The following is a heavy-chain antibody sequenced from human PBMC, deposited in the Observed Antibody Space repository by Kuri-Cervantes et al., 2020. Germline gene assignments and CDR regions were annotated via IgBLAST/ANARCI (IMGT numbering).Heavy chain of an antibody. CDR2: ISSRSSYI. V-gene: IGHV3-21*04. Sequence: GGSLRPSCAASGFTFSSYAMHWVRQAPGKGLEWVSSISSRSSYIYYADSVKGRFTISRDNAKNSRYLKMNSLRAEDSAIYYCAKSGYYDILAGYLGDWGQGTMVTVSS. CDR3: AKSGYYDILAGYLGD. J-gene: IGHJ4*02. D-gene: IGHD3-9*01. CDR1: GFTFSSYA.